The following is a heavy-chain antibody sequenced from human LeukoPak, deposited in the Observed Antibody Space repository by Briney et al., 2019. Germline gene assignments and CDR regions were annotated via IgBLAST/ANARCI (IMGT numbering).Heavy chain of an antibody. J-gene: IGHJ4*02. Sequence: PGGSLRLSCTAIACTFGDYAMSWVRQAPGKGLEWVGFIRSKAYGGTTEYAASVKGRFSISRDDSKSIAYLQMNSLETEDTAVYYCTRDYYDSSGCPYYFDYWGQGTLVTVSS. D-gene: IGHD3-22*01. V-gene: IGHV3-49*04. CDR1: ACTFGDYA. CDR2: IRSKAYGGTT. CDR3: TRDYYDSSGCPYYFDY.